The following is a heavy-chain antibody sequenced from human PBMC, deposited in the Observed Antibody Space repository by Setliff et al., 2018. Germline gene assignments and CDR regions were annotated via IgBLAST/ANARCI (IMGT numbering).Heavy chain of an antibody. CDR2: INAYNGNT. CDR1: GYEFDNYG. J-gene: IGHJ3*02. D-gene: IGHD4-4*01. CDR3: LRDRPYSNSPEDVFDI. V-gene: IGHV1-18*01. Sequence: GASVKVSCKASGYEFDNYGIAWVRQAPGQGLEWMGWINAYNGNTFYAPKLQGRVTMTTDASTATAYLELRSLRSDDTAVYYCLRDRPYSNSPEDVFDIWGQGTAVTVSS.